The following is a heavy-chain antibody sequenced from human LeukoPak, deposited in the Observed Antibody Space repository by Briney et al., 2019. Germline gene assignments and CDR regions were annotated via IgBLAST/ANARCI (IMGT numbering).Heavy chain of an antibody. CDR1: GYTFTGYY. Sequence: GASVKVSCKASGYTFTGYYMHWVRQAPGQGLEWMGWINPNSGGTNYAQKFQGRVTMTRDTSISTAYMELSRLRSDDTAVYYCARGYYYDSSGHHHDAFDIWGQGTKVTVSS. CDR3: ARGYYYDSSGHHHDAFDI. J-gene: IGHJ3*02. D-gene: IGHD3-22*01. V-gene: IGHV1-2*02. CDR2: INPNSGGT.